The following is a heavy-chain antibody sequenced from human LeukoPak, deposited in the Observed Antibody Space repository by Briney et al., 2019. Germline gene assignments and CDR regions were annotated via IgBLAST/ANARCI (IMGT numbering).Heavy chain of an antibody. Sequence: ASVKVSCKASGYTFTSYDINWVRQASGQGLEWMGWMNPNSGNTDYAQKFQGRVTMTRDTSTSTVYMELSSLRSEDTAVYYCARVGWEYYFDYWGQGTLVTVSS. V-gene: IGHV1-8*02. D-gene: IGHD1-26*01. J-gene: IGHJ4*02. CDR2: MNPNSGNT. CDR3: ARVGWEYYFDY. CDR1: GYTFTSYD.